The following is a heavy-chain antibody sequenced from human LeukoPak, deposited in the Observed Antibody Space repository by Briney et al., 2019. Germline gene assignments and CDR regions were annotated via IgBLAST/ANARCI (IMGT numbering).Heavy chain of an antibody. J-gene: IGHJ4*02. D-gene: IGHD6-19*01. V-gene: IGHV4-59*08. Sequence: SETLSLTCTVSGGSISSYYWSWIRQPPGKGLEWIGYIYYSGSTNYNPSLKGRVTISVDTSKNQFSLKLSSVTAADTAVYYCARSRRGSGWYYYWGQGTLVTVSS. CDR3: ARSRRGSGWYYY. CDR2: IYYSGST. CDR1: GGSISSYY.